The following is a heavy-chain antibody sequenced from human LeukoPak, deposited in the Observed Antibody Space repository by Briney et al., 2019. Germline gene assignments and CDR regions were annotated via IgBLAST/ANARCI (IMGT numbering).Heavy chain of an antibody. CDR3: ARDYYDSSGYYHCFDY. Sequence: GASVKVSCKASGGTFSSYAISWVRQAPGQGLEWMGGIIPIFGTANYAQKFQGRVTITADESTSTAYMELSSLRSEDTAVYYCARDYYDSSGYYHCFDYWGQGTLVTVSS. J-gene: IGHJ4*02. CDR2: IIPIFGTA. D-gene: IGHD3-22*01. CDR1: GGTFSSYA. V-gene: IGHV1-69*13.